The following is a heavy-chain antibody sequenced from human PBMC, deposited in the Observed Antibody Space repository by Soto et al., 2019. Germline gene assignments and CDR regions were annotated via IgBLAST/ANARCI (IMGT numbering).Heavy chain of an antibody. CDR3: ARTYDDSGPNSGGYGFDI. CDR1: GGSVSTYY. Sequence: QVQLQESGPGLVKPSETLSLTCTVSGGSVSTYYWSWIRQPPGKGLEWIAYIYYSGSTSYNPSLKSRVTISVDTSKNQFSLKLSFLTAADTAVYYCARTYDDSGPNSGGYGFDIWGQGTMVTVSS. V-gene: IGHV4-59*02. D-gene: IGHD3-22*01. J-gene: IGHJ3*02. CDR2: IYYSGST.